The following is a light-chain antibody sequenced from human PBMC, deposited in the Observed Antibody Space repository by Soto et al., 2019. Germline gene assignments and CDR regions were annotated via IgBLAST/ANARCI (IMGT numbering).Light chain of an antibody. CDR2: AAS. CDR1: RDVSTF. J-gene: IGKJ2*01. V-gene: IGKV1-9*01. Sequence: IQLTQSPSSLSASVGDRVTITCRASRDVSTFLAWYQQKPGKPPKLLIYAASTLLSGVPSRFSGSGSGTDFTLTSSSLQPEDFATYYCQQVTSYPLTFGQGTKLEIK. CDR3: QQVTSYPLT.